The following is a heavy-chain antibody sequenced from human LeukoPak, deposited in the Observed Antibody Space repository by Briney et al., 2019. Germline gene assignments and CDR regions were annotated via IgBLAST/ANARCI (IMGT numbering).Heavy chain of an antibody. CDR2: TSHTGST. CDR3: ASSSLVVVVTYGFDI. J-gene: IGHJ3*02. CDR1: NGPITSTKW. V-gene: IGHV4-4*02. Sequence: SETLSLTCTVSNGPITSTKWWSWVRQPPGKGLEWIGETSHTGSTNYNPSFNSRVTMSVDKSKNQFSLNLKSATAADTALYYCASSSLVVVVTYGFDIWGRGTAVTVSS. D-gene: IGHD2-21*01.